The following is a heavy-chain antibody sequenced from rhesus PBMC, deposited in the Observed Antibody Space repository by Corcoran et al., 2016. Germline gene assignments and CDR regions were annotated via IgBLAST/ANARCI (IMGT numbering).Heavy chain of an antibody. V-gene: IGHV4-173*01. D-gene: IGHD1-20*01. Sequence: QLQLQESGPGLVKPSETLSLTCAASGGSISSNYWSWIRQPPGKGLEGIGRISGSGGSTDYNPSLKSRVTISTDTSKNQFSLKLSSVTAADTAVYYCARRSWNKGGLDSWGQGVVVTVSS. CDR2: ISGSGGST. CDR3: ARRSWNKGGLDS. J-gene: IGHJ6*01. CDR1: GGSISSNY.